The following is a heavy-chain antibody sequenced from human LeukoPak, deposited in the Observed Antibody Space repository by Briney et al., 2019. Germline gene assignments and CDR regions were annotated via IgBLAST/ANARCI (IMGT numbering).Heavy chain of an antibody. CDR2: IYYSGST. D-gene: IGHD5-12*01. V-gene: IGHV4-39*07. Sequence: PSETLSLTCTVSGGSISSSSYYWGWIRQPPGKGLEWIGSIYYSGSTYYNPSLKRRVTISVDTSKNQFSLKLSSVTAADTAVYYCASLRGYSPDFFDYWGQGILVTVSS. J-gene: IGHJ4*02. CDR1: GGSISSSSYY. CDR3: ASLRGYSPDFFDY.